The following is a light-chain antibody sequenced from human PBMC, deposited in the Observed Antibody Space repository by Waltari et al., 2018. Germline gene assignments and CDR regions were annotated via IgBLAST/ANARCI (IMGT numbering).Light chain of an antibody. Sequence: DIQVTQSPSTLSASVGNRVTITCPASQSISSWLAWYQQKPGKAPKLLIYKASSLESGVPSRFSGSGSGTEFTLTISSLQPDDFATYYCQQYNSYSRTFGQGTKLEIK. CDR3: QQYNSYSRT. CDR2: KAS. V-gene: IGKV1-5*03. CDR1: QSISSW. J-gene: IGKJ2*01.